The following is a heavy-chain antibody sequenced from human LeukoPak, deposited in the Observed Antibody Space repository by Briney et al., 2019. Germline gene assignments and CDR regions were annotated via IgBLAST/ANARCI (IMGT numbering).Heavy chain of an antibody. Sequence: ASVKVSCKASGYTFTGYYMHWVRQAPGQGLEWMGRINPNSGGTNYAQKFQGRVTMTRDTSISTAYMELSRLRSDDTAVYYCARFRGYYFHYGMDVWGQGTTVTASS. CDR2: INPNSGGT. CDR1: GYTFTGYY. V-gene: IGHV1-2*06. CDR3: ARFRGYYFHYGMDV. J-gene: IGHJ6*02.